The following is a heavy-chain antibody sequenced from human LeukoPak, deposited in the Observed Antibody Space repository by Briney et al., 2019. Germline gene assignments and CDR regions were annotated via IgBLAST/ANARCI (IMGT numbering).Heavy chain of an antibody. J-gene: IGHJ1*01. Sequence: GGSLRLSCEASGLTFSRYWMHWVRQAPGKGLVWVSRIKSDGKTNYADSVKGRFTISRDNAKNTVSLQMDSLRAEDTGVYYCARAPSEVGGYYPEYFRHWGQGTLVTVSS. D-gene: IGHD3-22*01. CDR3: ARAPSEVGGYYPEYFRH. V-gene: IGHV3-74*01. CDR1: GLTFSRYW. CDR2: IKSDGKT.